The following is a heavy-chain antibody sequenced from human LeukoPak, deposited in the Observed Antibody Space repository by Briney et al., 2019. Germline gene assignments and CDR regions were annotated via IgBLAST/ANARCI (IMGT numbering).Heavy chain of an antibody. J-gene: IGHJ4*02. V-gene: IGHV4-39*01. CDR1: GGSISSSSYY. D-gene: IGHD3-10*01. CDR2: IYYSGST. CDR3: ARYGSGYY. Sequence: SETLSLTCTVSGGSISSSSYYWGWIRQPPGKGLEWIGSIYYSGSTYYNPSLKSRVTISVDTSRNQFSLKLSSVTAADTAVYYCARYGSGYYWGQGTLVTVSS.